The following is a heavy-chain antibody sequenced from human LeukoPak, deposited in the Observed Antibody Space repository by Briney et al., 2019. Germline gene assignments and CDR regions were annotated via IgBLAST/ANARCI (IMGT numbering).Heavy chain of an antibody. D-gene: IGHD2-15*01. J-gene: IGHJ3*02. CDR1: GFTLSSSS. CDR3: ARECSGGSCRGLEAFDI. Sequence: QPGGSLRLSCAASGFTLSSSSMNWVRQAPGKGLEWVSSISSSSSYIYYAHSVKGRFTISRDNAKNSLYLQMNSLRAEDTAVYYCARECSGGSCRGLEAFDIWGEGTMVTVSS. CDR2: ISSSSSYI. V-gene: IGHV3-21*01.